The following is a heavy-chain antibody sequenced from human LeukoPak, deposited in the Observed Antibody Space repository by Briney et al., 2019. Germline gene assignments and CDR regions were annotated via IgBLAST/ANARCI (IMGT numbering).Heavy chain of an antibody. J-gene: IGHJ3*02. D-gene: IGHD1-26*01. CDR3: ARDRSGSYSVGAFDI. Sequence: GGALRVSCEASGVIFSSYSMNWVRQGPGEGEGWGSVICSGGSAYYADCVKARFTIYRDNAKNSLYLQMNSLRAEDTAVYYCARDRSGSYSVGAFDIWGQGTMVTVSS. V-gene: IGHV3-53*01. CDR2: ICSGGSA. CDR1: GVIFSSYS.